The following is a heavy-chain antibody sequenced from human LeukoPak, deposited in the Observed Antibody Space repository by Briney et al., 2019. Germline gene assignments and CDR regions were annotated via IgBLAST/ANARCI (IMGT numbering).Heavy chain of an antibody. CDR1: GYTFTGYY. CDR2: INPDSGGT. Sequence: ASVKVSCKASGYTFTGYYMHWVRQAPGQGLEWMGWINPDSGGTNYAQKFQGRVTMTRDTSITTAYMELSRLTSDDTAVYYCARDPAAAGTKTHDEYYHYYYMDVWGKGTTVTISS. D-gene: IGHD6-13*01. CDR3: ARDPAAAGTKTHDEYYHYYYMDV. J-gene: IGHJ6*03. V-gene: IGHV1-2*02.